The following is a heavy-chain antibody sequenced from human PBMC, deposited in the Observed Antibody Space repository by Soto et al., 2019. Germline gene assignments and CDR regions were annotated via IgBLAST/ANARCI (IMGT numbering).Heavy chain of an antibody. CDR3: AKVIPTDISYWYGMDV. CDR1: GFTFSSYP. Sequence: PGGSLRLSCAASGFTFSSYPMVWVRQAPGKGLESISSISGSGTSYYADSVKGRFTISRDNSENTLYLQRNSLRAEDTAVYYCAKVIPTDISYWYGMDVWGQGTTVTVSS. J-gene: IGHJ6*02. V-gene: IGHV3-23*01. CDR2: ISGSGTS.